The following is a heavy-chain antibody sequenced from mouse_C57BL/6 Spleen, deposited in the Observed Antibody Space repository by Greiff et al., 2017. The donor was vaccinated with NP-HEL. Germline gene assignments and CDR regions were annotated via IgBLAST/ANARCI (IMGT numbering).Heavy chain of an antibody. D-gene: IGHD1-1*01. V-gene: IGHV1-76*01. J-gene: IGHJ4*01. CDR1: GYTFTDYY. Sequence: VKLVESGAELVRPGASVKLSCKASGYTFTDYYINWVKQRPGQGLEWIARIYPGSGNTYYNEKFKGKATLTAEKSSSTAYMQLSSLTSEDSAVYFCARYGSSYEAMDYWGQGTSVTVSS. CDR2: IYPGSGNT. CDR3: ARYGSSYEAMDY.